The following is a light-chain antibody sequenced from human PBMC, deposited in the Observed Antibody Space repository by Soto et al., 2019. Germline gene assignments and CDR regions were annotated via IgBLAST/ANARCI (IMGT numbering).Light chain of an antibody. J-gene: IGKJ5*01. CDR2: DAS. V-gene: IGKV3-20*01. CDR1: QSVGSS. CDR3: QQYGSSPRT. Sequence: EIVLTQSPATVSLSPGERATLSCRASQSVGSSLAWYQQRPGQAPRLLIYDASNRATGIPARFSGSGSGTDFTLTISRLEPEDFAVYYCQQYGSSPRTFGQGTRLEI.